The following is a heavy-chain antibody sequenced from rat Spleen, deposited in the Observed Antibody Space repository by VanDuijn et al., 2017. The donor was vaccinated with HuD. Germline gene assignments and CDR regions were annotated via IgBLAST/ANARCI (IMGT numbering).Heavy chain of an antibody. D-gene: IGHD3-1*01. V-gene: IGHV2-63*01. CDR2: MRYNGDT. CDR3: TIHPRY. CDR1: GFSLIRYN. J-gene: IGHJ2*01. Sequence: QVQLKESGPGLVQPSQTLSLTCTVSGFSLIRYNVHWVRQPPGKGLEWMGRMRYNGDTSYNSALKSRLSINRDTSKNQVFLKMNNLQTDDTGTYYCTIHPRYWGQGVMVTVSS.